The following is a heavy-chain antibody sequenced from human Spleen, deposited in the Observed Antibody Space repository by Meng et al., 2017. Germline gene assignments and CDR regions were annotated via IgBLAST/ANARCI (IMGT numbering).Heavy chain of an antibody. CDR2: LYSGGST. CDR3: TTVKGYYDFWSGYYSYGMDV. Sequence: GESLKISCAASGFSVSSNYMSWVRQAPGKGLEWVSVLYSGGSTYYADSVKGRFTISRDKSKNTLYLQMNSLRAEDTAVYYCTTVKGYYDFWSGYYSYGMDVWGQGTTVTVSS. D-gene: IGHD3-3*01. V-gene: IGHV3-53*01. J-gene: IGHJ6*02. CDR1: GFSVSSNY.